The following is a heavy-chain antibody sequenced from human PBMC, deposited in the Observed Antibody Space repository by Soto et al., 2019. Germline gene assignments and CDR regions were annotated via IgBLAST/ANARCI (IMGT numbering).Heavy chain of an antibody. V-gene: IGHV3-15*01. Sequence: GGSLRLSCAASGFTFSNAWMSWVHQAPGKGLEWVGRIKSKTDGGTTDYAAPVKGRFTISRDDSKNTLYLQMNSLKTEDTAVYYCTTFGATNGRDFDYWGQGTLVTVSS. CDR3: TTFGATNGRDFDY. CDR2: IKSKTDGGTT. J-gene: IGHJ4*02. CDR1: GFTFSNAW. D-gene: IGHD1-26*01.